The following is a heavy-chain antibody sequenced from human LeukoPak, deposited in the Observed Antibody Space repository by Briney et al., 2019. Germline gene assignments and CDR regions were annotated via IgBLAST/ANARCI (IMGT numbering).Heavy chain of an antibody. Sequence: SVKVSCKASGGTFSTYAITWVRQAPGHGLEWIGRIVSILGMANYAQKFQGRVTFTADKSTSTAYMELSSLRSEDTAVYYCASGNYYDNSAVDFWGQGTLVTVSS. CDR1: GGTFSTYA. V-gene: IGHV1-69*04. J-gene: IGHJ4*02. CDR3: ASGNYYDNSAVDF. D-gene: IGHD3-22*01. CDR2: IVSILGMA.